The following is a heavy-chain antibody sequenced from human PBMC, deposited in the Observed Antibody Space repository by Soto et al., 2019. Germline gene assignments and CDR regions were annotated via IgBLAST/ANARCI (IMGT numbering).Heavy chain of an antibody. D-gene: IGHD1-7*01. V-gene: IGHV3-15*07. CDR3: TTEDNWNYDDYFDY. CDR2: IKGKTDGGTT. J-gene: IGHJ4*02. Sequence: GGSLRLSCAASGFTFSNAWMNWVRQAPGKGLEWVGRIKGKTDGGTTDYAAPVKGRFTISRDDSKNTLYLQMNSLKTEDTAVYYCTTEDNWNYDDYFDYWGQGTLVTVSS. CDR1: GFTFSNAW.